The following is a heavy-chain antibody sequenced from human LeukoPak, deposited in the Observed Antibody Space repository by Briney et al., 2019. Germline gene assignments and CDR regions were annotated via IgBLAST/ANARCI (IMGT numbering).Heavy chain of an antibody. D-gene: IGHD5-12*01. Sequence: ASVKASCKASGYTFTGYYMHWVRQAPGQGLEWMGWINPNSGGTNYAQKFQGRVTMTRDTSISTAYMELSRLRSDDTAVYYCARVAEYSGYEEDDYGANWGQGTLVTVSS. CDR3: ARVAEYSGYEEDDYGAN. J-gene: IGHJ4*02. CDR1: GYTFTGYY. CDR2: INPNSGGT. V-gene: IGHV1-2*02.